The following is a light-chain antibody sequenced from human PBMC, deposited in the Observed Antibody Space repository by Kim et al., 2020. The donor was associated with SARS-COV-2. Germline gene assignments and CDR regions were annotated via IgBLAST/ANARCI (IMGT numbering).Light chain of an antibody. Sequence: CPGERATLSCRASQSFSNRFLAWYPQTPVQAPRLLIYSTSSRATGIPDMFSGSGSGTDFTLPISRLEPEDFALYYCQQYDTLPLTFGGGTKVDIK. CDR2: STS. CDR1: QSFSNRF. CDR3: QQYDTLPLT. J-gene: IGKJ4*01. V-gene: IGKV3-20*01.